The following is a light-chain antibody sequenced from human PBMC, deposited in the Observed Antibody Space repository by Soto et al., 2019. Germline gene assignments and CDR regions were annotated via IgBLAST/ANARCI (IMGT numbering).Light chain of an antibody. Sequence: RVLTLVPAIMSVPPGERATLSCGSSQSIGRSLAGYQQKPGRAPRLLISDASSRATGIPARLSGSGSGTEVTLTISSRQSEDFALDFCCQYNSRSAIIFGQGTRLEIK. V-gene: IGKV3-15*01. CDR3: CQYNSRSAII. CDR1: QSIGRS. J-gene: IGKJ2*01. CDR2: DAS.